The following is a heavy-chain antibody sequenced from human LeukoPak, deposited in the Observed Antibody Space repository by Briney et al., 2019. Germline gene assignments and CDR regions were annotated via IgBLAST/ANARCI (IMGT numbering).Heavy chain of an antibody. CDR3: ARDPIRLGAFDI. Sequence: PGGSLRLSCAASGFIFDDYTMHWVRQAPGKGLEWVSYISSSGSTIYYADSVKGRFTISRDNAKNSLYLQMNSLRAEDTAVYYCARDPIRLGAFDIWGQGTMVTVSS. J-gene: IGHJ3*02. CDR2: ISSSGSTI. CDR1: GFIFDDYT. V-gene: IGHV3-48*03. D-gene: IGHD2-2*02.